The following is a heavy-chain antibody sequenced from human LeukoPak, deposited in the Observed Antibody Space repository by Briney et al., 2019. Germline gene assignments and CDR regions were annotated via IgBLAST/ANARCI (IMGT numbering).Heavy chain of an antibody. CDR2: ISSSSSYI. J-gene: IGHJ1*01. V-gene: IGHV3-21*01. Sequence: GGSLRLSCAASGFTFSSYSMNWVRQAPGKGLEWVSSISSSSSYIYYADSVKGRFTISRDNAKNSLYLQMNSLRAEDTAVYYCTSWGDTTAEYFQRWGQGTLVTVSS. CDR3: TSWGDTTAEYFQR. CDR1: GFTFSSYS. D-gene: IGHD2-21*02.